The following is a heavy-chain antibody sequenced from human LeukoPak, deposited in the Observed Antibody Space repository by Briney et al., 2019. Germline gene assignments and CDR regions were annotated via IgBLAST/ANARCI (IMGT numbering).Heavy chain of an antibody. CDR3: TTTLWDPEADAFDI. CDR2: IKSKTDGGTT. Sequence: GGSLRLSCAVSEFTFTNAWMSWVRQAPGKGLDWVGRIKSKTDGGTTDYAAPVKGRFTISRDDSKNTVYLQMNSLKTEDTAVYYCTTTLWDPEADAFDIWGQGTMVTVSS. V-gene: IGHV3-15*01. D-gene: IGHD1-14*01. CDR1: EFTFTNAW. J-gene: IGHJ3*02.